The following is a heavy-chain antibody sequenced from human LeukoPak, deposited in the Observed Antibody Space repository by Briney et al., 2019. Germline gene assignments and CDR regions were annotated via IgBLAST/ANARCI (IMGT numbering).Heavy chain of an antibody. CDR3: ARGSGSDYFDY. V-gene: IGHV3-21*01. CDR2: ISSSSSYI. J-gene: IGHJ4*02. D-gene: IGHD1-26*01. Sequence: GGSLRLSCAASGFGFSSYSMNWVRQAPGKGLEWVSSISSSSSYIYYADSVKGRFTISRDNAKNSLYLQMNSLRAEDTAVYYCARGSGSDYFDYWGQGTLVTVSS. CDR1: GFGFSSYS.